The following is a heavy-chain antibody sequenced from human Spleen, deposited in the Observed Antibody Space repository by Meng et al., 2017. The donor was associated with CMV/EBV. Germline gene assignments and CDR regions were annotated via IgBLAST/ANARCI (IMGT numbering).Heavy chain of an antibody. CDR3: ARQWDYGYNSLDY. CDR2: IGSAGDR. Sequence: CAASGVSFSRHDMHWVRQTPGKGLEWVSSIGSAGDRYYAGSVKGRFTISRENAKNSFSLQMNSLRVGDTAVYYCARQWDYGYNSLDYWGQGTPVTVSS. V-gene: IGHV3-13*01. D-gene: IGHD3-16*01. CDR1: GVSFSRHD. J-gene: IGHJ4*02.